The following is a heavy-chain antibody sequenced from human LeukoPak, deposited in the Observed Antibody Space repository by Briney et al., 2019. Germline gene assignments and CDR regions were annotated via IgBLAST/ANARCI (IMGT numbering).Heavy chain of an antibody. CDR3: ARLSGTYIDY. V-gene: IGHV1-18*04. CDR1: GYTFNTHS. J-gene: IGHJ4*02. D-gene: IGHD6-13*01. CDR2: ISAYNGNK. Sequence: ASVKVSCKTSGYTFNTHSIMWVRQAPGQGLEWMGWISAYNGNKNSAQNLQGRVTMTTDTSTSTAYMELRSLTSADTAVYYCARLSGTYIDYWGQGTLVTVSS.